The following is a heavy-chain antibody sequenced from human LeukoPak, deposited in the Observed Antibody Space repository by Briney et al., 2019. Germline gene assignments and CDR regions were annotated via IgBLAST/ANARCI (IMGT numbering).Heavy chain of an antibody. V-gene: IGHV3-30-3*02. Sequence: HPGGSLRLSCAASGFTFSDYAMHWVRQAPGKGLEWVAIISYDGGNKYYTDSVKGRFTISRDNSKNTAFLQMNSLRAEDTAIYYCAKLKGSSWYGAGDYWGQGTLVTVSS. CDR2: ISYDGGNK. CDR3: AKLKGSSWYGAGDY. J-gene: IGHJ4*02. D-gene: IGHD6-13*01. CDR1: GFTFSDYA.